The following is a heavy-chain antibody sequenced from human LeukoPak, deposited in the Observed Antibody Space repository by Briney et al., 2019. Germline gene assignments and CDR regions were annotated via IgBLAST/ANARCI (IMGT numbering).Heavy chain of an antibody. J-gene: IGHJ3*02. CDR2: ISAYNGNT. D-gene: IGHD1-26*01. V-gene: IGHV1-18*01. Sequence: ASVKVSCKASGYTFTSYGISWVRQAPGQGLEWMGWISAYNGNTNYAQKLQGRVTMTTDTSTSTAYMELRSLRSDDTAVYYCARSSGSYPHDAFDIWGQGTVVTVSS. CDR1: GYTFTSYG. CDR3: ARSSGSYPHDAFDI.